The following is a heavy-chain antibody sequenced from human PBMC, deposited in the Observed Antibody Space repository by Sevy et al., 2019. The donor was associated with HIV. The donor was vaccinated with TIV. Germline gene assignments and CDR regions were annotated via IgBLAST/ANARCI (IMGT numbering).Heavy chain of an antibody. V-gene: IGHV1-69*13. D-gene: IGHD3-16*02. Sequence: ASVKVSCKASGGTFSSYAISWVRQAPGQGLEWMGGIIHIFGTANYAQKFQGRVTITADESTSTAYMELSSLRSEDTDVYYCASDVSDNAFDIWCQGTMVTVSS. CDR1: GGTFSSYA. CDR3: ASDVSDNAFDI. J-gene: IGHJ3*02. CDR2: IIHIFGTA.